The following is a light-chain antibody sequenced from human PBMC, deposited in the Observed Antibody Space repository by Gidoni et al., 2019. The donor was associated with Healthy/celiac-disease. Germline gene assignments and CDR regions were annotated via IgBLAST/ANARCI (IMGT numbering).Light chain of an antibody. CDR3: QQRSNWPPT. Sequence: EIVLTQSPATLSLSPGERATLACRASQSVSSYLSWYQQKPGQAHRLLIYDASNRATGIPDRLSGSGSGTDFTITISSLEPEDFAVYYCQQRSNWPPTFGQGTKVEIK. CDR2: DAS. J-gene: IGKJ1*01. V-gene: IGKV3-11*01. CDR1: QSVSSY.